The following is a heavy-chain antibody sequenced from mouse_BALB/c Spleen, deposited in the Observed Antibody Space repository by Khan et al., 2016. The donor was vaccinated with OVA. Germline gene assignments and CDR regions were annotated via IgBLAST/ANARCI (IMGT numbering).Heavy chain of an antibody. V-gene: IGHV9-3-1*01. Sequence: QIQLVQSGPELKKPGETVKISCKASGYTLTNYGMNWVKQAPGKGLKWMGWINTYTGEPTYAEDLKGRIAFSLETSASTAYLQINNLKNEDTATYFCARSNGNDWFAYWGQGTLVTVSA. CDR3: ARSNGNDWFAY. CDR1: GYTLTNYG. J-gene: IGHJ3*01. CDR2: INTYTGEP. D-gene: IGHD2-1*01.